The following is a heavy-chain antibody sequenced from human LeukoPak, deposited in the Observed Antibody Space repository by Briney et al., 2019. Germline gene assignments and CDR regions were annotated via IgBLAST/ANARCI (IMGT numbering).Heavy chain of an antibody. CDR3: ARQYIRGYQLLLLGFDY. D-gene: IGHD2-2*01. V-gene: IGHV4-34*01. CDR1: DGSFSGYY. Sequence: SETLSLTCADYDGSFSGYYWSWIRQPPGKGLEWIGEINHSGSTNYNPSLKSRVTISVDTSKNQFSLKLSSVTAADTAVYYCARQYIRGYQLLLLGFDYWGQGTLVTVSS. J-gene: IGHJ4*02. CDR2: INHSGST.